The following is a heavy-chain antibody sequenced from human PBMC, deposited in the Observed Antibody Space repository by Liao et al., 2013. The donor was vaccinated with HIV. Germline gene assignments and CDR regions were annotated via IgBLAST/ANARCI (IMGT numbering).Heavy chain of an antibody. CDR2: MYTSGGT. J-gene: IGHJ6*03. D-gene: IGHD3-16*01. Sequence: QVQLQESGPGLVKPSETLSLTCTVSGGSISTYYWSWIRQTAGKGLEWIGRMYTSGGTNYNPSLKSRVTMSVDTSKDQFSLKLTSVTAADTAVYYCARNTRADIDLGGYYYYYMDIWGKGTTVTVSS. V-gene: IGHV4-4*07. CDR1: GGSISTYY. CDR3: ARNTRADIDLGGYYYYYMDI.